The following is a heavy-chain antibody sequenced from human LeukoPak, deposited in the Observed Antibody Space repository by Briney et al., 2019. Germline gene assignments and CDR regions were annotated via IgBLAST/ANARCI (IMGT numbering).Heavy chain of an antibody. CDR3: ARDYGSSWSRSAFDI. D-gene: IGHD6-13*01. J-gene: IGHJ3*02. Sequence: GRSLRLSCAASGFTFSSYAMHWGRQAPGKGLEWVAVISYDGSNKYYADSVKGRFTISRDNSKNTLYLQMNSLRAEDTAVYYCARDYGSSWSRSAFDIWGQGTMVTVSS. CDR2: ISYDGSNK. CDR1: GFTFSSYA. V-gene: IGHV3-30*04.